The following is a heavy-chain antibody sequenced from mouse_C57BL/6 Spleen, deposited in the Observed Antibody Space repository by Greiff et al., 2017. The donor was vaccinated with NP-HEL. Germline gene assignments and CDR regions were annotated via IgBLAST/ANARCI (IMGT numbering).Heavy chain of an antibody. J-gene: IGHJ4*01. D-gene: IGHD2-4*01. V-gene: IGHV1-63*01. CDR3: ARYDYDASYYAMDY. CDR1: GYTFTNYW. Sequence: QVQLQQSGAELVRPGTSVKMSCKASGYTFTNYWIGWAKQRPGHGLEWIGDIYPGGGYTNYNEKFKGKATLTADKSSSTAYMQFSSLTSEDSAIYYCARYDYDASYYAMDYWGQGTSVTVSS. CDR2: IYPGGGYT.